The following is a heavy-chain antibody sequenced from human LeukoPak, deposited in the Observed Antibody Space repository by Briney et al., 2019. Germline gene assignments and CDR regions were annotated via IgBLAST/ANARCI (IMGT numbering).Heavy chain of an antibody. J-gene: IGHJ5*01. V-gene: IGHV3-7*03. Sequence: GGSLRLSCAASGVTFSSYWMSWVRQAPGKGLEWVANIKQDGSEKYYVDSVKGRFTISRDNAKNSLYLQMNSLRAEDTAVYYCATDSSGWYGGTWGQGTLVTVSS. CDR1: GVTFSSYW. CDR2: IKQDGSEK. CDR3: ATDSSGWYGGT. D-gene: IGHD6-19*01.